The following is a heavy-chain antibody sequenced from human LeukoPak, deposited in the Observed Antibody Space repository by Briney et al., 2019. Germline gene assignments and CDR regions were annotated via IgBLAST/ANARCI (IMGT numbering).Heavy chain of an antibody. J-gene: IGHJ4*02. CDR1: SLTCGDCD. CDR2: ISWNSGSI. V-gene: IGHV3-9*01. CDR3: AKDTRTGYYNPLFDY. D-gene: IGHD3/OR15-3a*01. Sequence: PGESFRLYCAICSLTCGDCDVRRFRRAPGKYMEWVSGISWNSGSIGYADSVKGRFTISRDNAKNSLYLQMNSLRAEDTALYYCAKDTRTGYYNPLFDYWGQGTLVTCSS.